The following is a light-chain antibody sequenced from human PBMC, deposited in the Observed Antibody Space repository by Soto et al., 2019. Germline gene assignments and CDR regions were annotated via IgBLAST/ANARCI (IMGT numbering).Light chain of an antibody. V-gene: IGKV3-20*01. J-gene: IGKJ1*01. Sequence: EIVLTQSPGTLSVSPGERATLSCRASQSVSSSYLAWYQQKPGQAPRLLIYGASSRATGIPDRFSGSGSGTNFTLNISRLQPEDFAVYYCQQYGSSPTFGLGTKVEIK. CDR1: QSVSSSY. CDR3: QQYGSSPT. CDR2: GAS.